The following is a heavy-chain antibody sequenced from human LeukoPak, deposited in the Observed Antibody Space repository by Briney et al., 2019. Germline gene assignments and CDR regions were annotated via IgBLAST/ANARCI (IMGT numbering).Heavy chain of an antibody. CDR1: GFIFNIYE. Sequence: GGSLRLSCVGSGFIFNIYEMNWVRQAPGKGLEWLSYIGSSDSTTHYADSVKGRFTISRDNAKNSLYLQMNSLRAEDTAVYYCAELGITMIGGAWGKGTTVTISS. CDR3: AELGITMIGGA. V-gene: IGHV3-48*03. J-gene: IGHJ6*04. CDR2: IGSSDSTT. D-gene: IGHD3-10*02.